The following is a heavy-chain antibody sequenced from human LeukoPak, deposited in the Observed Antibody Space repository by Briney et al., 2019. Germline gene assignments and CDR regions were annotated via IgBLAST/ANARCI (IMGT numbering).Heavy chain of an antibody. CDR3: ARTPRGYSGYDSTFDP. Sequence: ASVKVSCKASGGTFSSYAISWVRQAPGQGLEWMGWISAYNGNTNYAQKLQGRVTMTTDTSTSTAYMELRSLRSDDTAVYYCARTPRGYSGYDSTFDPWGQGTLVTVSS. V-gene: IGHV1-18*01. CDR1: GGTFSSYA. J-gene: IGHJ5*02. CDR2: ISAYNGNT. D-gene: IGHD5-12*01.